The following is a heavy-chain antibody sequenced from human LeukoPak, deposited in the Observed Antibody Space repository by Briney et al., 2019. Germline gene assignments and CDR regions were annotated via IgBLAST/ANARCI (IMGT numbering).Heavy chain of an antibody. Sequence: SETLSLTCTASGGSISSSSYYWGWIRQPPGKGLEWIGIIYYSGSTYYNPSLKSRITISVDTSKNQFSLKLSTVTAADTAVYYWASKSGWLGNFDYWGRGTLVTVSS. D-gene: IGHD6-19*01. CDR3: ASKSGWLGNFDY. V-gene: IGHV4-39*01. CDR1: GGSISSSSYY. J-gene: IGHJ4*02. CDR2: IYYSGST.